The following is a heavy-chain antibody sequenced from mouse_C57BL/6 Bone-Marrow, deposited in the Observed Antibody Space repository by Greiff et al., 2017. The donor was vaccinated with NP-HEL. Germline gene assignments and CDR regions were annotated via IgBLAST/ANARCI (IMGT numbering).Heavy chain of an antibody. CDR1: GFTFSDYC. CDR2: ISNGGGST. CDR3: ARHVYYGNYNAMDY. V-gene: IGHV5-12*01. Sequence: EVKLMESGGGLVQPGGSLKLSCAASGFTFSDYCMYWVRQTPEKRLEWVAYISNGGGSTYYPDTVKGRFTISRDNAKNTLYLQMSRLKSEDTAMYYCARHVYYGNYNAMDYWGQGTSVTVSS. D-gene: IGHD2-1*01. J-gene: IGHJ4*01.